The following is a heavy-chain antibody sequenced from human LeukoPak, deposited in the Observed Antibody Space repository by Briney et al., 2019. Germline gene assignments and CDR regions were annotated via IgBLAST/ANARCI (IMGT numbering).Heavy chain of an antibody. CDR1: GGTFSSYA. CDR3: AKWKYSNSGIDDY. Sequence: SVKVSCKASGGTFSSYAISWVRQAPGQGLEWMGGIIPIFGTANYAQKFQGRVTITADESTSTAYMELSSLRSEDTAVYYCAKWKYSNSGIDDYWGQGTLVTVSS. J-gene: IGHJ4*02. CDR2: IIPIFGTA. D-gene: IGHD6-6*01. V-gene: IGHV1-69*01.